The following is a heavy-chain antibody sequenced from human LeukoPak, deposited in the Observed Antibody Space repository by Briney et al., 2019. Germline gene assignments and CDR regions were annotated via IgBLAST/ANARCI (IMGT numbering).Heavy chain of an antibody. J-gene: IGHJ3*02. CDR3: ARDGIQMAGGDAFDI. Sequence: PSETLSLTCTVSGYSISSGYYWGWIRQPPGKGLEWIGSIYHSGSTYYNPSLKSRVTISVDTSKNQFSLKLSSVTAADTAVYYCARDGIQMAGGDAFDIWGQGTMVTVSS. V-gene: IGHV4-38-2*02. CDR2: IYHSGST. CDR1: GYSISSGYY. D-gene: IGHD5-24*01.